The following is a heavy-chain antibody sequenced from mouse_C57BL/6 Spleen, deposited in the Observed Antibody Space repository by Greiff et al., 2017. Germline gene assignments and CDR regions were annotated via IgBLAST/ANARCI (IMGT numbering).Heavy chain of an antibody. CDR2: INPSTGGT. V-gene: IGHV1-42*01. CDR1: GYSFTGYY. Sequence: VQLQQSGPELVKPGASVKISCKASGYSFTGYYMNWVKQSPEKSLEWIGEINPSTGGTTYNQKFKAKATLTVDKSSSTAYMQLTSLTSEDSAVYDCASTPAMDYWGQGTSVTVSS. CDR3: ASTPAMDY. J-gene: IGHJ4*01.